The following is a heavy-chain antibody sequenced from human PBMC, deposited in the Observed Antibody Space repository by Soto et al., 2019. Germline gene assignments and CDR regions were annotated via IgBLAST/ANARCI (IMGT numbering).Heavy chain of an antibody. CDR1: GFIFSSYW. V-gene: IGHV3-74*01. D-gene: IGHD4-17*01. CDR2: INSDGSIT. J-gene: IGHJ4*02. CDR3: TSSSPRLYGDYD. Sequence: EVHLVESGGGLVQPGGSLRLSCAASGFIFSSYWMHWVRQTPGKGLVWVSRINSDGSITSYADSVKGRFTISRDNAKNTVYLQMDSLRAEDTAVYYCTSSSPRLYGDYDWGQGTLVTVSS.